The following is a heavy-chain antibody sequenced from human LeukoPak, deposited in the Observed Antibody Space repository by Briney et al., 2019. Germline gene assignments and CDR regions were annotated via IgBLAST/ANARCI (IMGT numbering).Heavy chain of an antibody. J-gene: IGHJ4*02. CDR3: ARAPTLYYDSSFDY. CDR2: IYYSGST. V-gene: IGHV4-61*01. D-gene: IGHD3-22*01. CDR1: GGSISSGSYY. Sequence: PSQTLSLTCTVSGGSISSGSYYWSWIRQPPGKGLEWIGYIYYSGSTNYNPSLKSRVTISVDTSKNQFSLKLSSVTAADTAVYYCARAPTLYYDSSFDYWGQGTLVTVSS.